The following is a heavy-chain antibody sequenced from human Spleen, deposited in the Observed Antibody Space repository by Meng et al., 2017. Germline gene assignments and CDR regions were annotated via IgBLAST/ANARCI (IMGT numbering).Heavy chain of an antibody. Sequence: QVQLQESGPGLVKPSQTLSLTCTVSGDSISSDYFWSWIRQPPGKGLEWIGSIGHSGTTYYTPSLRRRVTVSIDTSKNQFSLEVTSVTAADTAVYYCVRSSGWVRTGFDPWGQGTLVTVSS. V-gene: IGHV4-38-2*02. J-gene: IGHJ5*02. CDR2: IGHSGTT. D-gene: IGHD6-19*01. CDR1: GDSISSDYF. CDR3: VRSSGWVRTGFDP.